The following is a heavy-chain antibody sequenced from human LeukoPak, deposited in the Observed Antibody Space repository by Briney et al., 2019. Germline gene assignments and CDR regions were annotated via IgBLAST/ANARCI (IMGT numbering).Heavy chain of an antibody. CDR2: IWYDGSNK. V-gene: IGHV3-33*01. CDR1: GFTFSSYG. D-gene: IGHD2-15*01. Sequence: GGSLRLSCAASGFTFSSYGMHWVRQAPGKGLEWVAVIWYDGSNKYYADSAKGRFTISRDNSKNTLYLQTNSLRAEDTAVYYCARDSPRYCSGGSCYPDYWGQGTLVTVSS. CDR3: ARDSPRYCSGGSCYPDY. J-gene: IGHJ4*02.